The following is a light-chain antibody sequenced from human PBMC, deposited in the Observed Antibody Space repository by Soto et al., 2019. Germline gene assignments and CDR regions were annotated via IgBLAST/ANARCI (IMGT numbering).Light chain of an antibody. CDR3: QPCNSRPRT. CDR1: QGISSY. J-gene: IGKJ4*02. CDR2: AAS. Sequence: DIQMTQSPSSLSASVGDRVTITCRASQGISSYLAWYQHKPGQAPKLLIYAASSMDSGVPTRFSGSGSGTEFTLTISSLQSEDFAAYYCQPCNSRPRTFGGGTKVDIK. V-gene: IGKV1-12*01.